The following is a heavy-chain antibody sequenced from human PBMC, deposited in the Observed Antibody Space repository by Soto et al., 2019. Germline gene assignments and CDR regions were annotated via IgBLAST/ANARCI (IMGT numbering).Heavy chain of an antibody. CDR1: GGSISSRNW. CDR3: ARVGEWFYYGMDV. CDR2: FYRDGNI. Sequence: SETLSLTCAVSGGSISSRNWWSWVRQPPGKGPGWSGEFYRDGNINYNPSLRGRVTISPDKSKNHFPLMLSSVTAADTAVYYCARVGEWFYYGMDVWGQGTTVTVSS. D-gene: IGHD3-3*01. V-gene: IGHV4-4*02. J-gene: IGHJ6*02.